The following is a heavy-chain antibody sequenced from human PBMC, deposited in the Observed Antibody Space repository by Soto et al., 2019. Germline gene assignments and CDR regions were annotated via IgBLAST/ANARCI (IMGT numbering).Heavy chain of an antibody. CDR3: ARGRYCTNGVCYHFDY. D-gene: IGHD2-8*01. CDR2: IKQDGSEK. J-gene: IGHJ4*02. CDR1: GFTFSSYW. Sequence: GGSLRLSFAASGFTFSSYWMSWVRQAPGKGLEGVANIKQDGSEKYYVDSVKGRFTISRDNAKNSLYLQMNSLRAEDTAVYYCARGRYCTNGVCYHFDYWGQGTLVTVSS. V-gene: IGHV3-7*03.